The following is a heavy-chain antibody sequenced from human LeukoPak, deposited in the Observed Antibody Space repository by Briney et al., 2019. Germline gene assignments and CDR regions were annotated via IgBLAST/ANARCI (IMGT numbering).Heavy chain of an antibody. CDR3: ARAFSSLGLDP. V-gene: IGHV3-74*03. D-gene: IGHD2-2*01. J-gene: IGHJ5*02. Sequence: PGGSLRLSCAASRFTFSNNWMHWVRQAPGKGLEWVSCINSDGSNTKYADSVKGRFTVSRDNAKNTLYLQMNSLRVEDTAVYYCARAFSSLGLDPWGQGTLVTVSS. CDR1: RFTFSNNW. CDR2: INSDGSNT.